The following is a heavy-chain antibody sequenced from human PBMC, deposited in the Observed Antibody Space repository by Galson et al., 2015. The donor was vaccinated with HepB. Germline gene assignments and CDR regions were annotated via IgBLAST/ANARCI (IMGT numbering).Heavy chain of an antibody. CDR2: IYSGGST. CDR1: RFTVSSNS. CDR3: ARVLWGAFDN. J-gene: IGHJ3*02. Sequence: SLRLSCAASRFTVSSNSMSWVRQAPGKGLDWVSVIYSGGSTYYADSVKGRFTISRDNSKNTLYLQINSLRAEDTAVYYCARVLWGAFDNWGPGTMVTVSS. V-gene: IGHV3-66*01. D-gene: IGHD2-21*01.